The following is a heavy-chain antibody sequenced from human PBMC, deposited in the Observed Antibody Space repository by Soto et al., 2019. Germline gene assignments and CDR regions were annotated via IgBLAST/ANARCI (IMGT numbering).Heavy chain of an antibody. J-gene: IGHJ6*02. CDR3: ARDLRGSYGSYYYGMDV. CDR2: IHNSGGT. Sequence: SETLSLTCTVSGASISSHYWSWIRQSPGKGLEWIGYIHNSGGTNYNPSLKSRLTIAVDTSKNQFSLKLSSVTAADTAVYYCARDLRGSYGSYYYGMDVWGQGTTVTVSS. D-gene: IGHD5-18*01. V-gene: IGHV4-59*11. CDR1: GASISSHY.